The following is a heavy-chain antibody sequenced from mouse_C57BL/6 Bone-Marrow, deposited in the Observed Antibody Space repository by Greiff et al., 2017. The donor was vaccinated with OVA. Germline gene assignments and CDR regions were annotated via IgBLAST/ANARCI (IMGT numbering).Heavy chain of an antibody. CDR3: ARNTDATFYWYFDV. J-gene: IGHJ1*03. D-gene: IGHD6-1*01. Sequence: EVKLMESGGGLVKPGGSLKLSCAASGFTFSSYTMSWVRQTPEKRLEWVATISGGGGNTYYPDSVKGRFTISRDNAKNTLYLQMSSLRSEDTALYYCARNTDATFYWYFDVWGTGTTVTVSS. CDR1: GFTFSSYT. CDR2: ISGGGGNT. V-gene: IGHV5-9*01.